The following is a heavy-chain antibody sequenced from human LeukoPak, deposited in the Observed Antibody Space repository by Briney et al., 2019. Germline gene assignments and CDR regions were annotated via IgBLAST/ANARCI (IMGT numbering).Heavy chain of an antibody. CDR2: ISWNSGSI. D-gene: IGHD3-9*01. V-gene: IGHV3-9*01. CDR3: EKDMGYFDWLSAFDI. CDR1: GFTFDDYA. J-gene: IGHJ3*02. Sequence: PGGSLRLSCAASGFTFDDYAMHWVRQAPGKGLEWVSGISWNSGSIGYADSVKGRFTISRDNAKNSLYLQMNSLRAEDTALYYCEKDMGYFDWLSAFDIWGQGTMVTVS.